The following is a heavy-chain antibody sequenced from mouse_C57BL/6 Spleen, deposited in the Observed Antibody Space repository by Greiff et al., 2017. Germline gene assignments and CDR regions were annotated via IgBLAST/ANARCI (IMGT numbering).Heavy chain of an antibody. J-gene: IGHJ4*01. D-gene: IGHD4-1*01. CDR2: IYWDDDK. CDR3: ARRRTGTGTDAMDY. CDR1: GFSLSTSGMG. Sequence: QVQLKQSGPGILQSSQTLSLTCSFSGFSLSTSGMGVSWIRQPSGKGLEWLAHIYWDDDKRYNPSLKRRLTISKDTSRNQVFLKITSVDTADTATYYCARRRTGTGTDAMDYWGQGTSVTVSS. V-gene: IGHV8-12*01.